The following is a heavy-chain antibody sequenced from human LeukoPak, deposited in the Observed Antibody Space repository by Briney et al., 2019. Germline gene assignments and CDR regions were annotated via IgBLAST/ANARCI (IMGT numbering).Heavy chain of an antibody. CDR3: AKEGPLRYFDWLPNHYYMDV. CDR2: ISGSGGST. D-gene: IGHD3-9*01. CDR1: GFTFSSYA. V-gene: IGHV3-23*01. Sequence: GGSLRLSCAASGFTFSSYAMSWVRQAPGKGLGWVSAISGSGGSTYYAESVKGRFTISRDNSKNTLYLQMNSLRAEDTAVYYCAKEGPLRYFDWLPNHYYMDVWGRGTTVTVSS. J-gene: IGHJ6*03.